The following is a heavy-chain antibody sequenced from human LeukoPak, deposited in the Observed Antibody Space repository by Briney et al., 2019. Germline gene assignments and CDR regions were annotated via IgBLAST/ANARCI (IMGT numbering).Heavy chain of an antibody. D-gene: IGHD5-18*01. J-gene: IGHJ6*02. CDR1: GFTVSSNY. CDR2: IYSGGST. V-gene: IGHV3-66*01. Sequence: PGGSLRLSCAASGFTVSSNYMSWVRQAPGKGLEWVSVIYSGGSTYYADSVKGRFTISRDNSKNTLYLQMNSLRAEDTAVYYCARDRDSYGKYGMDVWGQGATVTVSS. CDR3: ARDRDSYGKYGMDV.